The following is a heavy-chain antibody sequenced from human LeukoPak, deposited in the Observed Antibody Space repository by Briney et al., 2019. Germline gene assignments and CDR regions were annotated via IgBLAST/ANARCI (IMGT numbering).Heavy chain of an antibody. V-gene: IGHV3-30*18. J-gene: IGHJ3*02. CDR1: GFTFSSYG. D-gene: IGHD2/OR15-2a*01. CDR2: ISYDGSNK. CDR3: AKGAFYGLNAFDI. Sequence: GGSLRLSCAASGFTFSSYGMHWVRQAPGKGLEWVAVISYDGSNKYYADSVKGRLTISRDNSKNTLYLQMNSLRAEDTAVYYCAKGAFYGLNAFDIWGQGTMVTVSS.